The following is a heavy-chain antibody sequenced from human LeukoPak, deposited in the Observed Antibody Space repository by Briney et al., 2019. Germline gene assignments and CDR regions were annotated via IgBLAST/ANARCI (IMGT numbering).Heavy chain of an antibody. D-gene: IGHD5-12*01. CDR3: ATGYRDYGVGY. CDR2: VNTDGSTT. CDR1: GFTFSSYW. J-gene: IGHJ4*02. Sequence: GGSLRLSCAASGFTFSSYWMHWVRQAPGKGLAWVSLVNTDGSTTTYADSVKGRFTISRDNAKNTLSLQMNSLRAEDTAVYYCATGYRDYGVGYWGQGTLVTVSS. V-gene: IGHV3-74*01.